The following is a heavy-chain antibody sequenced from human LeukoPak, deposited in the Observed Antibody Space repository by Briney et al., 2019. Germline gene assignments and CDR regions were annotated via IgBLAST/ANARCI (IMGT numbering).Heavy chain of an antibody. Sequence: PSDTLSLTCPLSVGSISSYYWSWIRQPPGPGLEWIGYIYCAGSTNYNLCLKSRVTISVGTSKNQCSLKRSSVTAADTAVYYCARGQWLDDYWGQGTLVTVSS. CDR2: IYCAGST. V-gene: IGHV4-59*08. CDR3: ARGQWLDDY. J-gene: IGHJ4*02. CDR1: VGSISSYY. D-gene: IGHD6-19*01.